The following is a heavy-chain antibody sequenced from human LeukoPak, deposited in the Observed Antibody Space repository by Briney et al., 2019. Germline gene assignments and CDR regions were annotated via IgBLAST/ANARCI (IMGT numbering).Heavy chain of an antibody. D-gene: IGHD6-6*01. CDR3: ARDSIAARLFDY. J-gene: IGHJ4*02. V-gene: IGHV4-39*07. Sequence: SETLSLTCTVSGGSTSSSSYYWGWIRQPPGKGLEWIGSIYYSGSTYYNPSLKSRVTISVDTSKNQFSLKLSSVTAADTAVYYCARDSIAARLFDYWGQGTLVTVSS. CDR2: IYYSGST. CDR1: GGSTSSSSYY.